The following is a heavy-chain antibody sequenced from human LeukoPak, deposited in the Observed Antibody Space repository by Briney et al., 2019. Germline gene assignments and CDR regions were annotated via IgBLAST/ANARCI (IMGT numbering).Heavy chain of an antibody. V-gene: IGHV4-61*02. CDR3: ARLASDLSGGSWSGWYYYYGMDV. CDR1: GGSISSGSYY. CDR2: VYTSGSI. Sequence: SETLSLTCTVSGGSISSGSYYWSWIRQPAGKGLEWIGRVYTSGSINYNPSLKSRVTISVDTSKNQFSLKLSSVTAADTAVYYCARLASDLSGGSWSGWYYYYGMDVWGQGTTVTVSS. D-gene: IGHD2-15*01. J-gene: IGHJ6*02.